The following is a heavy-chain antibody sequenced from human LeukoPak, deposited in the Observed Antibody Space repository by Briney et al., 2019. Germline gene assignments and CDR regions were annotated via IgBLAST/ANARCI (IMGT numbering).Heavy chain of an antibody. CDR3: AREAVALSNSFDF. V-gene: IGHV4-59*12. Sequence: SETLSLTCTVSGGSISSYYWSWIRQPPGKGLEWIGYIYYSGSTNYNPSLKSRVTISVDTSKNHFSLTLSSVTAADTAVYYCAREAVALSNSFDFWGQGTMVTVSS. CDR1: GGSISSYY. D-gene: IGHD2-2*01. CDR2: IYYSGST. J-gene: IGHJ3*01.